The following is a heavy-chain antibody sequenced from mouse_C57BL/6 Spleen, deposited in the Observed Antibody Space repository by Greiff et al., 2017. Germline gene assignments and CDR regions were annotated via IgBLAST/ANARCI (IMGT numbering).Heavy chain of an antibody. Sequence: VQLQQSGPELVKPGASVKISCKASGYAFSSSWMNWVKQRPGKGLEWIGRIYPGDGDTNYNGKFKGKATLTADKSSSTAYMQLSSLTSEDSAVYFCANFYYDYDVDYWGQGTTLTVSS. CDR3: ANFYYDYDVDY. CDR1: GYAFSSSW. J-gene: IGHJ2*01. V-gene: IGHV1-82*01. CDR2: IYPGDGDT. D-gene: IGHD2-4*01.